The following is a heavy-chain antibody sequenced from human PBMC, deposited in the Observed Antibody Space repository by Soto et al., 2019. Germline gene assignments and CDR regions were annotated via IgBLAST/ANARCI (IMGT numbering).Heavy chain of an antibody. CDR1: GFTFSSYA. V-gene: IGHV3-23*01. CDR3: AKDDNYYYGMDV. Sequence: HPGGSLRLSCAASGFTFSSYAMSWVRQAPGKGLEWVSAISGSGGSTYYADSVKGRFTISRDNSKNTLYLQMNSLRAEDTAVYYCAKDDNYYYGMDVWGQGTTVTVSS. J-gene: IGHJ6*02. CDR2: ISGSGGST.